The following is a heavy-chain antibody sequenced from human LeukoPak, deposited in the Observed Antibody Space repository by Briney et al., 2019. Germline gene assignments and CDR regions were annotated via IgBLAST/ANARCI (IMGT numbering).Heavy chain of an antibody. V-gene: IGHV3-74*01. CDR3: ARVSGQGMNEYYHL. CDR1: GITFSGAW. Sequence: GGSLRLSCAASGITFSGAWMHWVRQAPGKGLVWVSRINDDGSFRRYANSVKGRFTISRDNAKNTLFLQMDSLRAEDTAVYYCARVSGQGMNEYYHLWGQGTLLTVSS. J-gene: IGHJ1*01. CDR2: INDDGSFR. D-gene: IGHD2-8*02.